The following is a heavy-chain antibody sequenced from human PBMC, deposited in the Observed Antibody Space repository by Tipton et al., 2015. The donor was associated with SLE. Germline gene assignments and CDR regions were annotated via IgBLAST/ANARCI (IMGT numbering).Heavy chain of an antibody. J-gene: IGHJ4*02. CDR2: INHSGST. Sequence: TLSLTCAVYGGSFSGYYWSWIHQPPGKGLEWIGEINHSGSTNYNPSLKSRVTISVDTTKNQFSLKLSSVTAADTAVYYCARGPGGYYDYWGQGTLVTVS. D-gene: IGHD3-10*01. CDR3: ARGPGGYYDY. CDR1: GGSFSGYY. V-gene: IGHV4-34*01.